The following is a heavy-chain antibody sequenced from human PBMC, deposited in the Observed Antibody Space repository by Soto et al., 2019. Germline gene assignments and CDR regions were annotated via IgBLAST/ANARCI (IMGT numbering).Heavy chain of an antibody. CDR1: GFTFSNYA. Sequence: GGSLRLSCAASGFTFSNYAMTWVRQAPGKGLEWVSTIRASGGTTYYADSVKGRFTISRDNSMNTLFVHMNSLRAEDTAIYYCAKGGYTSPFEYWGLGTLVTVSS. V-gene: IGHV3-23*01. CDR3: AKGGYTSPFEY. CDR2: IRASGGTT. J-gene: IGHJ4*02. D-gene: IGHD5-12*01.